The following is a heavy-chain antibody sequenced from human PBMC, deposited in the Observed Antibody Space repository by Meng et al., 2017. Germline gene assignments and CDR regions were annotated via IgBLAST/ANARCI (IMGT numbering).Heavy chain of an antibody. CDR1: GFTFSSFG. V-gene: IGHV3-33*01. CDR3: ARDLGYSPDY. J-gene: IGHJ4*02. CDR2: IWYDGSKE. D-gene: IGHD6-13*01. Sequence: QVQLVESGGGVVQPGRFLRLSCAASGFTFSSFGMHWVRLAPGKVLEWVAAIWYDGSKEYYADSVKGRFTIFRDNSKNTLYLQMNSLRAEDTAVYYCARDLGYSPDYRGQGILVTVSS.